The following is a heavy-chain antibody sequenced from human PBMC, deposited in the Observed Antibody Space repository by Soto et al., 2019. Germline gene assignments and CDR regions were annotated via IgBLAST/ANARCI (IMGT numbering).Heavy chain of an antibody. CDR2: ISAYNGNT. CDR1: GYTFTSYG. D-gene: IGHD3-22*01. Sequence: ASVKVSCKASGYTFTSYGISWVRQAPGQGLEWMGWISAYNGNTNYAQKLQGRVTITADESTSTAYMELSSLRSEDTAVYYCARVGPLSSFYDSSGYYGPFDYWGQGTLVTVSS. J-gene: IGHJ4*02. CDR3: ARVGPLSSFYDSSGYYGPFDY. V-gene: IGHV1-18*01.